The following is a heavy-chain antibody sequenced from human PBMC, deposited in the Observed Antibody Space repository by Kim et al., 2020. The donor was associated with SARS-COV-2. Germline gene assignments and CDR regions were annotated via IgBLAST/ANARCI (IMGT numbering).Heavy chain of an antibody. J-gene: IGHJ4*02. Sequence: GGSLRLSCAASGFTFDDYAMHWVRQAPGKGLEWVSGISWNSGSIGYADSVKGRFTISRDNAKNSLYLQMNSLRAEDTALYYCAKGGHSSGWYTDFDYWGQGTLVTVSS. V-gene: IGHV3-9*01. CDR3: AKGGHSSGWYTDFDY. CDR2: ISWNSGSI. CDR1: GFTFDDYA. D-gene: IGHD6-19*01.